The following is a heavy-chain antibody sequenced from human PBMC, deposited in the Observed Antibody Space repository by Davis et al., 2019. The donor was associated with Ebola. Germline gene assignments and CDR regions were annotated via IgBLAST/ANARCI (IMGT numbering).Heavy chain of an antibody. CDR1: GYTFTSYD. J-gene: IGHJ6*02. V-gene: IGHV1-8*01. CDR2: MNPNSGNT. Sequence: ASVKVSCKASGYTFTSYDINWVRQATGQGLEWMGWMNPNSGNTGYAQKFQGRVTMTRNTSISTAYMELSSLRSEDTAVYYCARIMAGTAYYYGMDVWGQGTTVTVSS. CDR3: ARIMAGTAYYYGMDV. D-gene: IGHD6-19*01.